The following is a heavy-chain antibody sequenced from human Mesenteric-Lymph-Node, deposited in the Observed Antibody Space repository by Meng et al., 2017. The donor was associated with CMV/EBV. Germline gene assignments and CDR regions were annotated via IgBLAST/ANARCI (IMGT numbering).Heavy chain of an antibody. CDR3: ARSPLYYDFWSGYYTPIYYYYGMDV. D-gene: IGHD3-3*01. V-gene: IGHV3-72*01. Sequence: GESLKISCAASGFTVSSNYMSWIRQAPGKGLEWVGRTRSKANSYTTEYAASVKGRFTISRDDSKNSLYLQMNSLKTEDTAVYYCARSPLYYDFWSGYYTPIYYYYGMDVWGQGTTVTVSS. J-gene: IGHJ6*02. CDR1: GFTVSSNY. CDR2: TRSKANSYTT.